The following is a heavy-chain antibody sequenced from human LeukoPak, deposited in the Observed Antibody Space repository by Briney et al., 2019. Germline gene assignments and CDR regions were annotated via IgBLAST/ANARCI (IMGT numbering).Heavy chain of an antibody. CDR2: ISSSGSTI. CDR3: ARRGVLWFGELFYYGMDV. D-gene: IGHD3-10*01. J-gene: IGHJ6*02. CDR1: GFTFSDYY. Sequence: GGSLRLSCSASGFTFSDYYMSWIRQAPGKGLEWVSYISSSGSTIYYADSVKGRFTISRDNAKNSLYLQMNSLRAEDTAVYYCARRGVLWFGELFYYGMDVWGQGTTVTVSS. V-gene: IGHV3-11*01.